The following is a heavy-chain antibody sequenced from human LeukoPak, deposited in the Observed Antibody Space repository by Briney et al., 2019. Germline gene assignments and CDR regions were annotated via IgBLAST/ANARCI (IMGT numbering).Heavy chain of an antibody. D-gene: IGHD1-26*01. CDR1: GFTFSIYA. CDR3: ARYSGSYYYPPAWDL. CDR2: IYSGGST. V-gene: IGHV3-23*03. J-gene: IGHJ4*02. Sequence: GGSLRLSCAASGFTFSIYAMTWVRQAPGKGLEWVSVIYSGGSTYYADSVKGRFTISRDNSKNTLYLQMDSLRADDTAVYYCARYSGSYYYPPAWDLWGQGTLVTVSS.